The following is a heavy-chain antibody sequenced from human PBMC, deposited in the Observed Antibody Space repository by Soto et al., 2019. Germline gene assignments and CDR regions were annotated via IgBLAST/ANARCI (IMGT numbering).Heavy chain of an antibody. V-gene: IGHV3-30-3*01. CDR3: ARDRGSPPPYYYYYGMDV. J-gene: IGHJ6*02. CDR2: ISYDGSNK. Sequence: QVQLVESGGGVVQPGRSLRLSCAASGFTFSSYAMHWVRQAPGKGLEWVAVISYDGSNKYYADSVKGRFTISRDNSKNTLYLQMNSLRAEDTAVYYCARDRGSPPPYYYYYGMDVWGQGTTVTVSS. D-gene: IGHD3-10*01. CDR1: GFTFSSYA.